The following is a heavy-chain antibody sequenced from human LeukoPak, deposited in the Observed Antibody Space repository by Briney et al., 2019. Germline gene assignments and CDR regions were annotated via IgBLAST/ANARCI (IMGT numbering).Heavy chain of an antibody. CDR3: ARAGGGGYCSGGSCLNWFDP. V-gene: IGHV4-31*03. CDR2: IYYSGST. Sequence: SQTLSLTCTVSGGSICSGGYYWSWIRQHPGKGLEWIGYIYYSGSTYYNPSLKSRVTISVDTSKNQFSLKLSSVTAADTAVYYCARAGGGGYCSGGSCLNWFDPWGQGTLVTVSS. CDR1: GGSICSGGYY. D-gene: IGHD2-15*01. J-gene: IGHJ5*02.